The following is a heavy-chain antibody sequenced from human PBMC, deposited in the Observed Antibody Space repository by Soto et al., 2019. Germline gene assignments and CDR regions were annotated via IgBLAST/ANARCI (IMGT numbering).Heavy chain of an antibody. CDR2: IVPLLGIA. D-gene: IGHD5-12*01. J-gene: IGHJ4*02. CDR1: GCTFSNDI. Sequence: QVQLVQSGAEVKKPGSSVKVSCKTSGCTFSNDIITWVRQAPGQGLEWMGRIVPLLGIANYAQNFKGRVTITADKSTGTAYLEVNSLRSEDTAVYYCARDSPIGSTFSGYDAIDYWGQGTLVTVSS. CDR3: ARDSPIGSTFSGYDAIDY. V-gene: IGHV1-69*08.